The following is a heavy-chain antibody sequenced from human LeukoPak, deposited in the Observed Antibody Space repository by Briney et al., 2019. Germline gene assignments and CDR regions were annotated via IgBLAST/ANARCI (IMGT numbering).Heavy chain of an antibody. CDR1: GYSISSGYY. D-gene: IGHD4-23*01. Sequence: SETLSLTCTVSGYSISSGYYWGWIRQPSGKGLEWIGSIYHSGSTYYNPSLKSRVTISVDTSKNQFSLKLSFVTAADTAVYYCARDNGGNAFDYWGQGTLVTVSS. CDR3: ARDNGGNAFDY. CDR2: IYHSGST. V-gene: IGHV4-38-2*02. J-gene: IGHJ4*02.